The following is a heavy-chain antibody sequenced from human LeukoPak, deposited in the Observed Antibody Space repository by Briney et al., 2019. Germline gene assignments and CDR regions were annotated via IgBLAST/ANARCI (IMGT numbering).Heavy chain of an antibody. CDR3: ANHVSIHTPSFDS. CDR1: GFTFSRNS. D-gene: IGHD2-21*01. CDR2: ISTSSSYI. J-gene: IGHJ4*02. Sequence: PGGSLRLSCAASGFTFSRNSMNWVRQAPGKGLEWVSSISTSSSYIHYADSVKGRFTISRDNAKKSLYLQMNSLRAEDTAVYYCANHVSIHTPSFDSWGQGTLVTVSS. V-gene: IGHV3-21*04.